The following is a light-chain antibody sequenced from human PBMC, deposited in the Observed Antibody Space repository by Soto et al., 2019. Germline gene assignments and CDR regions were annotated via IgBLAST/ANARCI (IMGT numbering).Light chain of an antibody. CDR3: QQYGSSST. CDR1: QSVSSSY. V-gene: IGKV3-20*01. CDR2: GAS. J-gene: IGKJ3*01. Sequence: EIVLTQSPGPLSLSPGERATLSCRASQSVSSSYLASYQQKPGQAPRLLIYGASSRATGIPDGFSGSGSGTDFTLIFARLDPEDFAVYYCQQYGSSSTFGRGTKVVI.